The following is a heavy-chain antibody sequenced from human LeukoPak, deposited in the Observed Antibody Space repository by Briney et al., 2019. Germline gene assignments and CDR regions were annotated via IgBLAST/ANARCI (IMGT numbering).Heavy chain of an antibody. J-gene: IGHJ4*02. CDR1: AGSISSYY. Sequence: SQTLSLTCTVSAGSISSYYWSWIRQPPGKGLEWIGYIYFSGSTNYNPSLKSRVTISVDTSKNQFSLKLSSVTAADTAVYYCARGWRELLYFDYWGQGTLVTVSS. D-gene: IGHD3-10*01. CDR3: ARGWRELLYFDY. CDR2: IYFSGST. V-gene: IGHV4-59*01.